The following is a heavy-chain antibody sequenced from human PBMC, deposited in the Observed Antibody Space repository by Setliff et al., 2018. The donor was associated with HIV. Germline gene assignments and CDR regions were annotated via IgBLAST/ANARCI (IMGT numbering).Heavy chain of an antibody. CDR3: SRSGVPPYYYYGMDV. Sequence: ASVKVSCKASGFILTSNYMHWVRQAPGQGLEWMGIINPSGGSTTYAQKFQGRVTMTRDTSTTTAFMELRSLKADDTGIYYCSRSGVPPYYYYGMDVWGQGTTVTVSS. J-gene: IGHJ6*02. CDR1: GFILTSNY. D-gene: IGHD3-10*01. V-gene: IGHV1-46*01. CDR2: INPSGGST.